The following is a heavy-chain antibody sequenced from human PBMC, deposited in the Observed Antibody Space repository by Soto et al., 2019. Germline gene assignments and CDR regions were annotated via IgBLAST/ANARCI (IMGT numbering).Heavy chain of an antibody. V-gene: IGHV3-23*01. Sequence: GGSLRLSCAASGFPFSSYAMSWVRQSPGKGLEWVSAISGSGISTYYADSVKGRFTISRENSKNTLYLQMNSLRAEDTAVYYCAKDHRYDYDNNGSGGQGTLVTVSS. D-gene: IGHD3-22*01. J-gene: IGHJ4*02. CDR2: ISGSGIST. CDR3: AKDHRYDYDNNGS. CDR1: GFPFSSYA.